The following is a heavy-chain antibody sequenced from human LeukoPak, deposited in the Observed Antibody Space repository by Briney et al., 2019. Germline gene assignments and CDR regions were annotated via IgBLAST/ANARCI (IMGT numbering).Heavy chain of an antibody. CDR2: IYPGDSDT. CDR1: GFSFTSYW. J-gene: IGHJ4*02. D-gene: IGHD6-19*01. CDR3: ARWGVDTGIAVAGTPRYYFDY. V-gene: IGHV5-51*01. Sequence: GESLKISCTGSGFSFTSYWIGWVRQMPGKGLEWMGIIYPGDSDTRYSPSFQGQVTISADKSINTAYLQWSSLKASDTAMYYCARWGVDTGIAVAGTPRYYFDYWGQGTLVTVSS.